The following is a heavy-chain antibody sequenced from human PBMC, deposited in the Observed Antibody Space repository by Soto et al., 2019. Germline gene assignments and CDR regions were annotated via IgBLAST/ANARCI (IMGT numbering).Heavy chain of an antibody. D-gene: IGHD6-13*01. J-gene: IGHJ4*02. CDR2: ISAYNGNT. CDR3: TADLPAFITQVDS. V-gene: IGHV1-18*01. CDR1: GYTFSSYG. Sequence: ASVKVSCKASGYTFSSYGISWVRQAPGQGLEWMGWISAYNGNTKYAQKLQGRVTMTTDTSTSTAYMELRSLQTEDTGVYFCTADLPAFITQVDSWGQGTLVTVSS.